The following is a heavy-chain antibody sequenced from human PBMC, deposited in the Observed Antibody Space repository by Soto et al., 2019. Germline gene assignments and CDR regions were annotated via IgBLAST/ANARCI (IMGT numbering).Heavy chain of an antibody. J-gene: IGHJ5*02. CDR1: GGSISSSSYY. CDR3: ARHAGSSWYEWFDP. Sequence: PSETLSLTCTVSGGSISSSSYYWGWIRQSPGKGLEWIGSIYYSGSTYYNPSLKSRVTISVDTSKNQFSLKLSSVTAADTAVYYCARHAGSSWYEWFDPWGQGTLVTVSS. V-gene: IGHV4-39*01. CDR2: IYYSGST. D-gene: IGHD6-13*01.